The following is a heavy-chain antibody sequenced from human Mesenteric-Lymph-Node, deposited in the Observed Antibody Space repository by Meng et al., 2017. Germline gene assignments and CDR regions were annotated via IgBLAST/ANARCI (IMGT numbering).Heavy chain of an antibody. D-gene: IGHD3-10*01. J-gene: IGHJ6*02. CDR2: IIPMSGAA. CDR3: AREMGYGSGSYYYYYYGMDV. V-gene: IGHV1-69*13. CDR1: GGTFSRYA. Sequence: SVKVSCKASGGTFSRYAFSWVRQAPGQGLEWMGGIIPMSGAANYAQKFQGRVTITADESTSTAYMELSSLRSEDTAVYYCAREMGYGSGSYYYYYYGMDVWGQGTTVTVSS.